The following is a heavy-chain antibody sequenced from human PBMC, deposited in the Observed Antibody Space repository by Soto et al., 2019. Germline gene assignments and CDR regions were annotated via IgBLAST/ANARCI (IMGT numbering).Heavy chain of an antibody. CDR1: GFTFSSYA. Sequence: GGSLRLSCSASGFTFSSYAMHWVRQAPGKGLEYVSAISSNGGSTYYADSVKGRFTISRDNSKNTLYLQMSSLRAEDTAVYYCVKDFIKWFGELSGLNYFDYWGQGTLVTVSS. V-gene: IGHV3-64D*06. J-gene: IGHJ4*02. CDR2: ISSNGGST. D-gene: IGHD3-10*01. CDR3: VKDFIKWFGELSGLNYFDY.